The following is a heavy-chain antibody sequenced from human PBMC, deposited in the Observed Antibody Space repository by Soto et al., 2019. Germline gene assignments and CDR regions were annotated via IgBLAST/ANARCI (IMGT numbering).Heavy chain of an antibody. V-gene: IGHV1-8*01. Sequence: QVQLVQSGAEVKKPGASVKVSCKASGYTFTSYEINWVRQATGQGLEWMGWMNPNSGNTGYAQKFQGRVTMTRNTSISTAYMELSRLRSEDTAVYYCARAQAGYSSGWSPNDYWGQGTLVTVSS. D-gene: IGHD6-19*01. J-gene: IGHJ4*02. CDR2: MNPNSGNT. CDR1: GYTFTSYE. CDR3: ARAQAGYSSGWSPNDY.